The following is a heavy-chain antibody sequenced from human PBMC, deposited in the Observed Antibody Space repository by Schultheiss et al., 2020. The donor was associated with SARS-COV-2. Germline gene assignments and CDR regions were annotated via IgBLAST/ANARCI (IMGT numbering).Heavy chain of an antibody. CDR1: GGSISSGGYY. J-gene: IGHJ3*02. CDR2: IYYSGST. CDR3: ARGAITMIVPFDI. V-gene: IGHV4-31*03. Sequence: SETLSLTCTVSGGSISSGGYYWSWIRQHPGKGLEWIGYIYYSGSTYYNPSLKSRVTISVDTSKNQFSLKLSSVTAADTAVYYCARGAITMIVPFDIWGQGTMVTVSS. D-gene: IGHD3-22*01.